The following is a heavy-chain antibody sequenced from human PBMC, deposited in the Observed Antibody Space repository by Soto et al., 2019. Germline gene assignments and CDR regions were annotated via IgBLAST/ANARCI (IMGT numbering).Heavy chain of an antibody. Sequence: PGGSLRLSCAASGFTFTRYSMNWVRQAPGKGLEWVSSISSTTNYIYYGDSMKGRFTISRDNAKNSLYLEMNSPRAEDTAVYYCARESEDLTSSFDYWGQGTLVTVSS. CDR1: GFTFTRYS. J-gene: IGHJ4*02. CDR3: ARESEDLTSSFDY. CDR2: ISSTTNYI. V-gene: IGHV3-21*06.